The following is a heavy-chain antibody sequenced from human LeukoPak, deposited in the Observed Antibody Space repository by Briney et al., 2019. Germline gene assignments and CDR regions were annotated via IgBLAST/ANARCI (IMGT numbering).Heavy chain of an antibody. CDR3: ARGIYGSGVGMDV. Sequence: GGSLRISCAASGFSFSSYSMNWVRQAPGKRLEWVSSISSSSSYIYYADSVKGRFTISRDNAKNSLYLQMNSLRAEDTAVYYCARGIYGSGVGMDVWGQGATVTVSS. CDR2: ISSSSSYI. D-gene: IGHD3-10*01. CDR1: GFSFSSYS. V-gene: IGHV3-21*01. J-gene: IGHJ6*02.